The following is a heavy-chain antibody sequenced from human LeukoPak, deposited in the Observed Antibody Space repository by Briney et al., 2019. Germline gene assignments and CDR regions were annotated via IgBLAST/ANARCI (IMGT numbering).Heavy chain of an antibody. V-gene: IGHV1-18*01. J-gene: IGHJ6*03. Sequence: GASVKVSCKASGYTFSNYGISWVRQAPGQGLEWMGYIIGNNGNTNYAQKFQGRVTMTTDTSTSTAYMELRSLRSDDTAVYYCARVHKGIAVAGTVHYYYYMDVWGKGTTVTVSS. CDR2: IIGNNGNT. CDR1: GYTFSNYG. D-gene: IGHD6-19*01. CDR3: ARVHKGIAVAGTVHYYYYMDV.